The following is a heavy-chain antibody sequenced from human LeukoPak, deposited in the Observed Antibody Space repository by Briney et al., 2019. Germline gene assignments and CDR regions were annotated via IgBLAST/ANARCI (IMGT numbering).Heavy chain of an antibody. D-gene: IGHD2-15*01. CDR2: ISSSSSYI. J-gene: IGHJ4*02. CDR1: GYSISSGYY. Sequence: ETLSLTCTVSGYSISSGYYWGWIRQPPGKGLEWVSSISSSSSYIYYADSVKGRFTISRDNAKNSLYLQMNSLRAEDTAVYYCARAISCSGVSCYSVYWGQGTLVTVSS. V-gene: IGHV3-21*01. CDR3: ARAISCSGVSCYSVY.